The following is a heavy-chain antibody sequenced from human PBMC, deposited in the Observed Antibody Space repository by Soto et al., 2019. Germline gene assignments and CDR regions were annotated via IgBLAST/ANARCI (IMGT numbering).Heavy chain of an antibody. CDR2: IIPIFGTA. V-gene: IGHV1-69*01. CDR1: GGTFSSYA. CDR3: ARAPYQLLRDYYYYGMDV. Sequence: QVQLVQSGAEVKKPGSSVKVSCKASGGTFSSYAISWLRQAPGQGLEWMGGIIPIFGTANYAQTFQGRVTLTADEYTRTAYMALSSLRSEDTAVYYCARAPYQLLRDYYYYGMDVWGQGTTVTVSS. D-gene: IGHD2-2*01. J-gene: IGHJ6*02.